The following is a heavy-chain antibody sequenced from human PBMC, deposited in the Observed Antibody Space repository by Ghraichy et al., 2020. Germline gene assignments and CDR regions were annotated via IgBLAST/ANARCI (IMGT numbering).Heavy chain of an antibody. CDR2: ISNLDGNTE. J-gene: IGHJ4*02. Sequence: GGSLRLSCAASGIDFTSSAMDWVRQVPGKGLEWVAFISNLDGNTENSVESVKGRFTISRDNSKNTVFLQMDSLRVEDTAVYYCARGADYAFDLWGQGTLVTVSS. CDR1: GIDFTSSA. V-gene: IGHV3-30*02. CDR3: ARGADYAFDL. D-gene: IGHD4-17*01.